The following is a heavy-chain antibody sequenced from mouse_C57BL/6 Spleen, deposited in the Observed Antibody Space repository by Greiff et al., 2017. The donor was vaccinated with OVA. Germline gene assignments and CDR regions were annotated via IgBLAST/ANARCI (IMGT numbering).Heavy chain of an antibody. D-gene: IGHD3-2*02. CDR2: IYPGSGST. V-gene: IGHV1-55*01. Sequence: QVHVKQPGAELVKPGASVKMSCKASGYTFTSYWITRVKQRPGQGLEWIGDIYPGSGSTNYNEKFKSKATLTVDTSSSTAYMQLSSLTSEDSAVYYCARSSDSAGYVNWGQGTTLTVSS. CDR3: ARSSDSAGYVN. J-gene: IGHJ2*01. CDR1: GYTFTSYW.